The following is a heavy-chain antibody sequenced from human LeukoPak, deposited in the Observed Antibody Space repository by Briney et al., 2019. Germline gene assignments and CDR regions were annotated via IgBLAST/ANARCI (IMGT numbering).Heavy chain of an antibody. D-gene: IGHD3-22*01. CDR3: ARDVSSGYYAPDY. CDR1: GYTFTSYD. CDR2: MSPNSGDT. V-gene: IGHV1-8*01. J-gene: IGHJ4*02. Sequence: ASVKVSCKASGYTFTSYDFNWVRQATGQRPEWMGWMSPNSGDTGYAQKFQDRVTVTRNTSISTAYMELSSLRSDDTAVYYCARDVSSGYYAPDYWGQGTLVTVSS.